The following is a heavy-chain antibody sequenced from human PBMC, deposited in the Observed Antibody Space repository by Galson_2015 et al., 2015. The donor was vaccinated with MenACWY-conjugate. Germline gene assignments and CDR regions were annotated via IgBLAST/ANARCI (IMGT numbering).Heavy chain of an antibody. V-gene: IGHV1-18*04. Sequence: SVKVSCKASGYTFTSYGISWVRQAPGQGLEWMGWISAYNGNTNYAQKLQGRVTMTTDTSTSTAYMELRSLRSDDTAVYYCARDCSSTSCYFPSYYGMDVWGQGTTVTVSS. CDR1: GYTFTSYG. CDR2: ISAYNGNT. CDR3: ARDCSSTSCYFPSYYGMDV. J-gene: IGHJ6*02. D-gene: IGHD2-2*01.